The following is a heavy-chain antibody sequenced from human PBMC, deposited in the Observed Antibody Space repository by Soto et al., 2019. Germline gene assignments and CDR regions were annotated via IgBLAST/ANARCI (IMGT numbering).Heavy chain of an antibody. CDR1: GFTFSSYG. CDR2: IWYDGSNK. J-gene: IGHJ4*02. V-gene: IGHV3-33*01. CDR3: ARDRGSGWYGPIDY. Sequence: QVQLVESGGGVVQPGRSLRLSCAASGFTFSSYGMHWVRQAPGKGLEWVAVIWYDGSNKYYADSVKGRFTISRDNSKNTLDLQMNSLRAEDTAVYYCARDRGSGWYGPIDYWGQGTLVTVSS. D-gene: IGHD6-19*01.